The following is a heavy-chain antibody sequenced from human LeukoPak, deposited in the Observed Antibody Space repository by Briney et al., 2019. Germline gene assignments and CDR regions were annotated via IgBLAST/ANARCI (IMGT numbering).Heavy chain of an antibody. CDR2: ITGGSNYI. Sequence: PGGSLRLSCAASGFTFSSYGMHWVRQAPGKGLEWVSSITGGSNYIFYADSVKGRFTISRDNAKNSLSLQMNSLRAEDTAVYYCAREYNAAFDIWGQGTMGTVSS. D-gene: IGHD5-24*01. CDR3: AREYNAAFDI. V-gene: IGHV3-21*01. J-gene: IGHJ3*02. CDR1: GFTFSSYG.